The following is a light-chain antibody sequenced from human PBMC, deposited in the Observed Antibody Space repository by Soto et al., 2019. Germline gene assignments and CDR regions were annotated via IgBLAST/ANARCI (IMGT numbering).Light chain of an antibody. J-gene: IGKJ5*01. CDR3: QQSFSPHPVT. CDR1: QNIYNY. Sequence: DIQMSQSPSSLSASIGDRVTITCRASQNIYNYLNWYQQKPGEAPKLLIFTASSLRSGVPSRFRGSGSGTDVTLTITTRKPEDIATYYCQQSFSPHPVTCGQVTRLE. CDR2: TAS. V-gene: IGKV1-39*01.